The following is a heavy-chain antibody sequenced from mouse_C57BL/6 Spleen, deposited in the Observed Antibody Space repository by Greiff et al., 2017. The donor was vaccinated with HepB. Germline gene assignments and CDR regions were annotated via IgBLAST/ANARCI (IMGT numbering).Heavy chain of an antibody. CDR1: GFNIKDYY. Sequence: EVMLVESGAELVKPGASVKLSCTASGFNIKDYYMHWVKQRTEQGLEWIGRIDPEDGETKYAPKFQGKATITADTSSNTAYLQLSSLTSEDTAVYYCASTVVATDAMDYWGQGTSVTVSS. V-gene: IGHV14-2*01. CDR3: ASTVVATDAMDY. CDR2: IDPEDGET. J-gene: IGHJ4*01. D-gene: IGHD1-1*01.